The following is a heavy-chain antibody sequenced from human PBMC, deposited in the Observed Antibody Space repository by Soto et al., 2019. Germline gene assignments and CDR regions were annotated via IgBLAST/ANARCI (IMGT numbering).Heavy chain of an antibody. CDR2: IYYSGST. Sequence: SETLSLTCTVSGGSISSYYWSWIRQPPGKGLEWIGYIYYSGSTNYNPSLKSRVTISVDTSKNQFSLKLSSVTAADTAVHYCARDSILTGYYNAPYYYGMDVWGQGTTVTVSS. D-gene: IGHD3-9*01. CDR1: GGSISSYY. V-gene: IGHV4-59*01. CDR3: ARDSILTGYYNAPYYYGMDV. J-gene: IGHJ6*02.